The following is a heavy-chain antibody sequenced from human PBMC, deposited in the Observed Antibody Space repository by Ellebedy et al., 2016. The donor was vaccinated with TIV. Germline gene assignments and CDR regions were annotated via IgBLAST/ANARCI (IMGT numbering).Heavy chain of an antibody. D-gene: IGHD7-27*01. CDR2: ISGSGGST. V-gene: IGHV3-23*01. Sequence: GESLKISXAASGFTFSNFGMNWVRQAPGKGLEWVSAISGSGGSTYYADSVKGRFTISRDNSKNTLYLQMNSLRAEDTAVYYCAKEGGPLTGNYFDYWGQGTLVTVSS. J-gene: IGHJ4*02. CDR3: AKEGGPLTGNYFDY. CDR1: GFTFSNFG.